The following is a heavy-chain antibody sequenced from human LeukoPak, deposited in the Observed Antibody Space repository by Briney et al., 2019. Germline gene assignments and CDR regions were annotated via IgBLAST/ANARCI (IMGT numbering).Heavy chain of an antibody. CDR2: IYPGDSDT. J-gene: IGHJ3*02. CDR3: ARPVAVGAFNDAFDI. V-gene: IGHV5-51*01. CDR1: GYSFTSYW. D-gene: IGHD1-26*01. Sequence: GESLKISCKGSGYSFTSYWIGWVRQMPGKGLEWMGIIYPGDSDTRYSPSFQGQVTISADKSIGTAYLQWSSLKASDTAMYYCARPVAVGAFNDAFDIWGQGTMVTVSS.